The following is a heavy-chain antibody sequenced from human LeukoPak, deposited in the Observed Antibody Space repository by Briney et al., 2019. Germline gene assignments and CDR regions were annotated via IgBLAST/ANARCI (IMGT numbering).Heavy chain of an antibody. CDR2: IRNRVKSYTT. V-gene: IGHV3-72*01. CDR3: ARVGDYYDSRGYSTDAFDI. Sequence: GGSLRLSCEASGFTFSSHDMIWVRQAPGKGLEWIGRIRNRVKSYTTQYAPSVKDRITISRDDSRNSLYLQMNSLKTEDTAVYFCARVGDYYDSRGYSTDAFDIWGQGTMVTVSS. CDR1: GFTFSSHD. J-gene: IGHJ3*02. D-gene: IGHD3-22*01.